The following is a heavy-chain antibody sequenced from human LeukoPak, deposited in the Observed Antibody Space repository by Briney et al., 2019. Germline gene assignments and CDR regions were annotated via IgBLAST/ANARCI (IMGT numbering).Heavy chain of an antibody. CDR2: IYYSGST. CDR3: ARFAVGWYFDL. V-gene: IGHV4-39*01. Sequence: SETLSLTCTVSGGSISSSSYYWGWIRQPPGKGLEWIGSIYYSGSTYYNPSLKSRVTISVDTSKNQFSLKLSSVTAADTAVYYCARFAVGWYFDLWGRGTLVTVSS. CDR1: GGSISSSSYY. J-gene: IGHJ2*01. D-gene: IGHD2-21*01.